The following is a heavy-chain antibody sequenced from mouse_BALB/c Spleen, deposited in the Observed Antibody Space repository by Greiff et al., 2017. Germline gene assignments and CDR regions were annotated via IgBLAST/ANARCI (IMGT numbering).Heavy chain of an antibody. CDR1: GYTFTSYW. D-gene: IGHD1-1*01. Sequence: VQLQQSGAELAKPGASVKMSCKASGYTFTSYWMHWVKQRPGQGLEWIGYINPSTGYTEYNQKFKDKATLTADKSSSTAYMQLSSLTSEDSAVYYCAPIYYYGSSPFAYWGQGTLVTVSA. V-gene: IGHV1-7*01. J-gene: IGHJ3*01. CDR3: APIYYYGSSPFAY. CDR2: INPSTGYT.